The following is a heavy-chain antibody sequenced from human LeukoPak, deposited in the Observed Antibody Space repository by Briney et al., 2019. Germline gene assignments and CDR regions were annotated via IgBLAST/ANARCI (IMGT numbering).Heavy chain of an antibody. CDR1: GGSFSGYY. Sequence: SETLSLTCAVYGGSFSGYYWSWIRQPPGKGLEWIGEINHSGSTNYNPSLKSRVTISVDTSKNQFSLKLSSVTAADTAVYYRARDHDYPTSGDLWGRGTLVTVSS. CDR3: ARDHDYPTSGDL. CDR2: INHSGST. V-gene: IGHV4-34*01. J-gene: IGHJ2*01. D-gene: IGHD2-2*01.